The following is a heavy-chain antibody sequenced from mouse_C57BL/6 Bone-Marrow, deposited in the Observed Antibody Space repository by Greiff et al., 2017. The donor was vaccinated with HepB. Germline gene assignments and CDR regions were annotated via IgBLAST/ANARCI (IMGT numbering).Heavy chain of an antibody. CDR3: ARGGDYAVFAY. J-gene: IGHJ3*01. Sequence: EVQLVESGGGLVKPGGSLKLSCAASGFTFSSYAMSWVRQTPEKRLEWVATISDGGSYTYYPDNVKGRFTISRDNAKNNLYLQMSHLKSEDTAMYYCARGGDYAVFAYWGQGTLVTVSA. V-gene: IGHV5-4*01. CDR2: ISDGGSYT. D-gene: IGHD2-4*01. CDR1: GFTFSSYA.